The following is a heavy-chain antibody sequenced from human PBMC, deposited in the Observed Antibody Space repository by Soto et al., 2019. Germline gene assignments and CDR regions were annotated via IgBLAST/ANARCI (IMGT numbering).Heavy chain of an antibody. CDR3: AGGAPRFYFDFWRGYHPQGHNWFDP. V-gene: IGHV4-34*01. Sequence: SQTLSLTCAVYGGSFSGYYWSWIRQPPGKGLEWIGEINHSGSTNYNPSLKSPVTLSVDTAKNQFSLKLSSVTAADTAVYYRAGGAPRFYFDFWRGYHPQGHNWFDPWGQGTLVTVSS. CDR2: INHSGST. J-gene: IGHJ5*02. D-gene: IGHD3-3*01. CDR1: GGSFSGYY.